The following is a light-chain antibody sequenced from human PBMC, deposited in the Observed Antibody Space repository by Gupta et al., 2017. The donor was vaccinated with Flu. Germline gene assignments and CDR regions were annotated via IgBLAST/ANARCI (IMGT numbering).Light chain of an antibody. CDR2: KDS. CDR3: QSADSSGTYPV. J-gene: IGLJ3*02. Sequence: SYELTQPPSVSVSPGQTARITCSGDALPKQYAYWYQQKPGQAPVLVIYKDSERPSGIPERFSGSSSGTTVTLTIXGXQAEDEXDYYCQSADSSGTYPVFGGGTKLTVL. CDR1: ALPKQY. V-gene: IGLV3-25*02.